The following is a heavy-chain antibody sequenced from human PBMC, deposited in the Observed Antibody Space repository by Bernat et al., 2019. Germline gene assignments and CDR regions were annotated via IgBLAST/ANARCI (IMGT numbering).Heavy chain of an antibody. CDR3: AKGLASSWPGSDC. Sequence: EVQLLESGGGLVQPGGSLRLFCTASGFTFSTYAMTWVRQAPGKGLEWVSTIPDIGGCQYYADSVKGRFTSSRDNSKSTLYLQMNSLRAEGTALYYCAKGLASSWPGSDCWGQGTLVTVSS. CDR1: GFTFSTYA. V-gene: IGHV3-23*01. D-gene: IGHD6-13*01. CDR2: IPDIGGCQ. J-gene: IGHJ4*02.